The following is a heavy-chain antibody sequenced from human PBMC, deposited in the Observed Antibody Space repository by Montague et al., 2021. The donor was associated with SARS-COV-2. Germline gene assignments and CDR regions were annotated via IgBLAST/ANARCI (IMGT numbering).Heavy chain of an antibody. CDR1: GFTFSSYA. CDR2: ISYDGSNK. V-gene: IGHV3-30-3*01. J-gene: IGHJ3*02. D-gene: IGHD3-22*01. Sequence: SLRLSCAASGFTFSSYAMHWVRQAPGKGLEWVAVISYDGSNKYYADSVKGRFTISRDNSKNTLYLQMNSLRAEDTAVYYCAREMYYYDSSGYQIVDAFDIWGQGTMVTVPS. CDR3: AREMYYYDSSGYQIVDAFDI.